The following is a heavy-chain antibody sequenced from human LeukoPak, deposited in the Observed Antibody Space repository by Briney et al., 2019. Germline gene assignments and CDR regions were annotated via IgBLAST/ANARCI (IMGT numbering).Heavy chain of an antibody. CDR3: AKIRAGYIPDAFDV. V-gene: IGHV3-23*01. D-gene: IGHD5-24*01. Sequence: PGGSLRLSCVASGFTFTSYAVSWVRQAPGKGLEWVSVTTARGDSPYYADSVKGRFTISRDNSKNTLYLQMSSLRAEDTAVYYCAKIRAGYIPDAFDVWGQGTMVTVSS. CDR2: TTARGDSP. CDR1: GFTFTSYA. J-gene: IGHJ3*01.